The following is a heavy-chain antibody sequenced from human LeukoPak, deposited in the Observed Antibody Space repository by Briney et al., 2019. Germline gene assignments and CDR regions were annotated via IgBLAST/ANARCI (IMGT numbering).Heavy chain of an antibody. CDR2: IYYSGST. Sequence: SETLSLTCTVSGGSISSYYWSWIRQPPGKGLEWIGYIYYSGSTNYNPSLKSRVTISVDTSKNQFSLKLSSVTAADTAVYYCASSSWFDYFDYWGQGTLVTVSS. J-gene: IGHJ4*02. CDR3: ASSSWFDYFDY. CDR1: GGSISSYY. V-gene: IGHV4-59*12. D-gene: IGHD6-13*01.